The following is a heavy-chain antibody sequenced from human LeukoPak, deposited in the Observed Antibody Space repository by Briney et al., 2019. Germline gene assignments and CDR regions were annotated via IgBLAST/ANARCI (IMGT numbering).Heavy chain of an antibody. CDR1: GGSIRSSYYY. Sequence: PSETLSLTCTVSGGSIRSSYYYWGWIRQPPGKGLEWIGSIYDSGSTYYNPSLKSRVTISVDTSKNQFSLKLSSVTAADTAVYYCAREGKIRGVTRNPFDYWGQGTLVTVSS. J-gene: IGHJ4*02. D-gene: IGHD3-10*01. CDR2: IYDSGST. CDR3: AREGKIRGVTRNPFDY. V-gene: IGHV4-39*07.